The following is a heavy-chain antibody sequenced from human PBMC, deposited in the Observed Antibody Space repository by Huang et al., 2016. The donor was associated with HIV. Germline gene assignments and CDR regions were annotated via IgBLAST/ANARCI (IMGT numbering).Heavy chain of an antibody. CDR2: IYYSGST. CDR1: GGSITSSSYY. CDR3: ARHFSYYDSSGYTPWDAFDI. V-gene: IGHV4-39*01. D-gene: IGHD3-22*01. J-gene: IGHJ3*02. Sequence: GGSITSSSYYWGWIRQPPGKGLEWVGSIYYSGSTDYNPSLKSRVTVSVDTSKNQFSLERSSVTAADTAVYYCARHFSYYDSSGYTPWDAFDIWGQGTMVTVSS.